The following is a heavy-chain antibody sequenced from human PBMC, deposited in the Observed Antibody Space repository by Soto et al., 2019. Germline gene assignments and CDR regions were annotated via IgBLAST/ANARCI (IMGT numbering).Heavy chain of an antibody. CDR2: ISAYKTNI. J-gene: IGHJ5*02. Sequence: ASVKVSCKASGYTFPNYGITWVRQAPGQGLEWMGWISAYKTNIKYAQKFRGRVSLTTDTSTSTAYMELRSLRSDDTAVYYCARDMHAGFTHYFDPWGQGTLVTVSS. CDR1: GYTFPNYG. CDR3: ARDMHAGFTHYFDP. V-gene: IGHV1-18*01. D-gene: IGHD1-26*01.